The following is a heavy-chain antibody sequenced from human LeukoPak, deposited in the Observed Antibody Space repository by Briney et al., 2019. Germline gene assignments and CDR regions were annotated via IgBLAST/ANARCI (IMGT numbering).Heavy chain of an antibody. J-gene: IGHJ6*02. CDR1: GFTFSSYW. CDR3: AREAPIVVVPAAGTYYGMDV. CDR2: IKQDGSEK. V-gene: IGHV3-7*01. Sequence: GGSLRLSCAASGFTFSSYWMSLVRQAPGKGLEWVANIKQDGSEKYYVDSVKGRFTISRNNAKNSLYLQMDSLRAEDTAVYYCAREAPIVVVPAAGTYYGMDVWGQGTTVTVSS. D-gene: IGHD2-2*01.